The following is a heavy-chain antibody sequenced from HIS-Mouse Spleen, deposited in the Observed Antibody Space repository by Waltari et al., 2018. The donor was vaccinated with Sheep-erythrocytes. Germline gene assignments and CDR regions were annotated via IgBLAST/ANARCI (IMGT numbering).Heavy chain of an antibody. CDR2: ISSSSSYI. CDR3: ARDAPHGDPFDY. CDR1: GFTFSSYS. J-gene: IGHJ4*02. Sequence: EVQLVESGGGLVKPGGSLRLSCAASGFTFSSYSMNWVRQAPGKGLEWVSSISSSSSYIYYADSVKGRFTISRDNAKNSLYLQINSLRAEDTAVYYCARDAPHGDPFDYWGQGTLVTVSS. D-gene: IGHD7-27*01. V-gene: IGHV3-21*01.